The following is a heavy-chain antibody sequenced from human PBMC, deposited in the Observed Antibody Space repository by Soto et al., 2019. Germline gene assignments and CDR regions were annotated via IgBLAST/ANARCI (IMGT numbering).Heavy chain of an antibody. Sequence: PSETLSLTCTVSGGSISSGGYYLSWIRQHPGKGLEWIGYIYYSWSTYYNPSLKSRVTISVDTSKNQSSLKVSSVTAADTAVYYGARVTIFGVVPKRVYGMDVWGQGTTVTVSS. CDR1: GGSISSGGYY. J-gene: IGHJ6*02. V-gene: IGHV4-31*03. CDR2: IYYSWST. CDR3: ARVTIFGVVPKRVYGMDV. D-gene: IGHD3-3*01.